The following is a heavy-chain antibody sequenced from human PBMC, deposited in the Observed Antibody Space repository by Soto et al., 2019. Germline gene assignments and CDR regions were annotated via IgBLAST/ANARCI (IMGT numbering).Heavy chain of an antibody. Sequence: QVQLVESGGGVVQPGRSLRLSCAASAFTFSSYAMHWVRQAPGKGLEWVAVISDDGSNKYYADSVKGRFTISRDNSKNTLYLQMNSLRAEDTAIYYCARDGSRSGYYVGIDYWGQGTLVTVSS. V-gene: IGHV3-30-3*01. D-gene: IGHD5-12*01. CDR3: ARDGSRSGYYVGIDY. CDR2: ISDDGSNK. J-gene: IGHJ4*02. CDR1: AFTFSSYA.